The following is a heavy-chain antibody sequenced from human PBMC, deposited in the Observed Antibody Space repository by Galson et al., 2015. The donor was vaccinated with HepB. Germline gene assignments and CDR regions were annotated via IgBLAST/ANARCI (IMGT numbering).Heavy chain of an antibody. CDR2: ISYDGSFR. Sequence: SLRLSCASSGFSFSNYAINWVRQAPGKGLEWMAVISYDGSFRYYSDSVKGRFTVSRDTSRSILYLQMNSLRVDDTAVYHCAKGGPGRFGVMINRALGFDPWGQGTLVIVSS. J-gene: IGHJ5*02. CDR3: AKGGPGRFGVMINRALGFDP. V-gene: IGHV3-30*18. CDR1: GFSFSNYA. D-gene: IGHD3-22*01.